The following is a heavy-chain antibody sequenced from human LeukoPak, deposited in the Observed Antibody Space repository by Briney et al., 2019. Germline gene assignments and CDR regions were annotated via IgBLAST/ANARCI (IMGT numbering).Heavy chain of an antibody. CDR2: IKQDGSEK. CDR1: GFTFSSYW. CDR3: AGSYSGYDCWFDP. J-gene: IGHJ5*02. D-gene: IGHD5-12*01. Sequence: GGSLRLSCAASGFTFSSYWMSWVRQAPGKGLEWAANIKQDGSEKYYVDSVKGRFTISRDNAKNSLYLQMNSLRAEDTAVYYCAGSYSGYDCWFDPWGQGTLVTVSS. V-gene: IGHV3-7*01.